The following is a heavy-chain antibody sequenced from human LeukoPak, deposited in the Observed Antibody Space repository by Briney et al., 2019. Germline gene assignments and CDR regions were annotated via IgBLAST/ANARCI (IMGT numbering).Heavy chain of an antibody. CDR1: GDTFIRYG. V-gene: IGHV1-18*01. CDR2: CSTGNGNT. CDR3: ATASNWNYALGY. J-gene: IGHJ4*02. Sequence: ASVKVSCKASGDTFIRYGISWVRQAPGQGLGWMGWCSTGNGNTNYGQKFQGRVAMTTDTSTGTAYMELRSLRSDDTAMYYCATASNWNYALGYWGQGTLVTVSS. D-gene: IGHD1-7*01.